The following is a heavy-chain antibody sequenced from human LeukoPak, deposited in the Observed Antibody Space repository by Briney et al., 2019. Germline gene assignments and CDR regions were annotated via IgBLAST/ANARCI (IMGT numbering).Heavy chain of an antibody. CDR1: GFTFSNYN. CDR3: ARSIVGSTTFDY. CDR2: ISSSSSYI. D-gene: IGHD1-26*01. J-gene: IGHJ4*02. Sequence: GGSLRLSCAASGFTFSNYNMNWVRQAPGKGLEWVSSISSSSSYIYYADSVKGRSTISRDNAKNSLYLQMNSLRAEDTAVYYCARSIVGSTTFDYWGQGTLVTVSS. V-gene: IGHV3-21*01.